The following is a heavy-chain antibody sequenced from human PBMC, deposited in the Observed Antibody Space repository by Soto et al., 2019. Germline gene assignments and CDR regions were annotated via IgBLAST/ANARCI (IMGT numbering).Heavy chain of an antibody. Sequence: GGSLRLAWAASGFSFGSYGMHWVRQAPGKGLEWVALISYDGSNKYYADSVKGRFAISRDNSKNTLYLQMNSLRVEDTAVYYCAKSMFEAFGSGHTYDTDIDYRGHITLVPLSS. CDR1: GFSFGSYG. D-gene: IGHD2-15*01. CDR2: ISYDGSNK. CDR3: AKSMFEAFGSGHTYDTDIDY. V-gene: IGHV3-30*18. J-gene: IGHJ4*01.